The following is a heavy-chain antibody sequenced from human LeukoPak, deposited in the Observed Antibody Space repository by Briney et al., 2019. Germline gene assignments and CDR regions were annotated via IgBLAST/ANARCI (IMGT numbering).Heavy chain of an antibody. V-gene: IGHV3-7*01. D-gene: IGHD4-17*01. J-gene: IGHJ4*02. CDR2: VKPDGSEE. CDR1: GFTFTGYW. CDR3: ARTTTVTAPFDY. Sequence: PGGSLRLSCAASGFTFTGYWMSWVRQAPGKGLEWVANVKPDGSEEYYVDSVKGRFTISRDNAKTSVYLQMNSLRAEDTAIYYCARTTTVTAPFDYWGQGTLVTVSS.